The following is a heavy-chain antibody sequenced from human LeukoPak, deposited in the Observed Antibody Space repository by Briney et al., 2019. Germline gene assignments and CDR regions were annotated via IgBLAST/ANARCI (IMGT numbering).Heavy chain of an antibody. CDR3: ARGGITGTTVDY. V-gene: IGHV3-30-3*01. Sequence: AGTLRLSCAASGFTCSSYAMHWLRHAQGKGLVWLTVISYDGSNKYYADSVKGRFTISRDNSKTTLYLQMNSLRAEDTAVYYCARGGITGTTVDYWGQGTLVTVSS. D-gene: IGHD1-7*01. CDR2: ISYDGSNK. CDR1: GFTCSSYA. J-gene: IGHJ4*02.